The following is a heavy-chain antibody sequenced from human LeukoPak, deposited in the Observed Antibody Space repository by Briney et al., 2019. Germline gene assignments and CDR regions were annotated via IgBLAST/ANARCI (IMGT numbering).Heavy chain of an antibody. D-gene: IGHD3-22*01. CDR3: ATLKYGNSAYYPSFDS. Sequence: PSETLSLTCTVSGYSISSGYYWAWVRQPPGRGLEWIATIYYTGTTYYNPSLKSRITISVDTSKNQFSLRLSSVTAADTAVYYCATLKYGNSAYYPSFDSWGQGTLVTVSS. CDR2: IYYTGTT. CDR1: GYSISSGYY. V-gene: IGHV4-38-2*02. J-gene: IGHJ4*02.